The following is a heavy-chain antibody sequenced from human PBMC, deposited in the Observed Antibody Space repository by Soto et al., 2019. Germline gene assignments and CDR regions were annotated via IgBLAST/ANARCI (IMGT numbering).Heavy chain of an antibody. V-gene: IGHV1-46*01. CDR3: ARLGLWFGELSDTSLGRNYGMDV. CDR2: INPSGGST. D-gene: IGHD3-10*01. Sequence: GASVKVSCKASGYTFTSYYMHWVRQAPGQGLEWMGIINPSGGSTSYAQKFQGRVTMTRDTSTSTVYMELSSLRSEDTAVYYCARLGLWFGELSDTSLGRNYGMDVWGQGTTVTVSS. CDR1: GYTFTSYY. J-gene: IGHJ6*02.